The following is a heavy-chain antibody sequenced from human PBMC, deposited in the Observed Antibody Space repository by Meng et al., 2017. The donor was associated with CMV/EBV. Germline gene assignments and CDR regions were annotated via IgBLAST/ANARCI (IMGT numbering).Heavy chain of an antibody. J-gene: IGHJ5*02. CDR1: GGSISSSSYY. D-gene: IGHD2-2*01. V-gene: IGHV4-39*07. CDR2: IYYSGST. CDR3: AISYCSSTSCYADWFDP. Sequence: GSLRLSCTVSGGSISSSSYYWGWIRQPPGKGLEWIGSIYYSGSTYYNPSLKSRVTISVDTSKNQFSLKLSSVTAADTAVYYCAISYCSSTSCYADWFDPWGQGTLVTVSS.